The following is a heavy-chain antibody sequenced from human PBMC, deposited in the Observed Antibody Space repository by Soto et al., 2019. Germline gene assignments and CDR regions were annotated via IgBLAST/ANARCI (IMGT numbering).Heavy chain of an antibody. J-gene: IGHJ4*02. CDR1: GFTFSSYA. D-gene: IGHD1-1*01. Sequence: EVQLLESGGGLVQPGGSLRLSCAASGFTFSSYAMSWVRQAPGKGLEWVSAISGSGGSTYYADTVKGRFTISRDNSKNTLYLQMNSLRAEDTAVYYCAKDSTKGLERAIVYWGQGTLVTVSS. CDR3: AKDSTKGLERAIVY. V-gene: IGHV3-23*01. CDR2: ISGSGGST.